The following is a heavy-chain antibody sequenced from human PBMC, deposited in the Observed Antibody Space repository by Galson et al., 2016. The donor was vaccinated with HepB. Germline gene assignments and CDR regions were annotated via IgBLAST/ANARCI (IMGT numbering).Heavy chain of an antibody. CDR3: ARDRGYSGYDSWAY. D-gene: IGHD5-12*01. Sequence: SLRLSCAASGFTFSRYGMSWVRQTPEKGLEWVSGIGGSGESTFYTDSVKGRVTITADKSTSTAYMELSSLRSEDTAVYYCARDRGYSGYDSWAYWGQGTLVTVSS. J-gene: IGHJ4*02. CDR1: GFTFSRYG. CDR2: IGGSGEST. V-gene: IGHV3-23*01.